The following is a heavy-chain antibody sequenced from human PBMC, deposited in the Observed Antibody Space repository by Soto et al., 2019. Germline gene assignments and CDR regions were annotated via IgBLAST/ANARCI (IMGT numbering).Heavy chain of an antibody. D-gene: IGHD2-2*01. CDR2: MSYEGSNN. Sequence: QVQLVEAGGGVVQPGRALRLSCGASGFTFNSHGMHWVRQAPGQGLEWVAVMSYEGSNNFYAESVKGRFTISRDNSKNTLYLQMNSLRREDTDVYYCARGAACQLLSRAYFYGMDVWGQGTTVTVAS. CDR1: GFTFNSHG. CDR3: ARGAACQLLSRAYFYGMDV. V-gene: IGHV3-30*03. J-gene: IGHJ6*01.